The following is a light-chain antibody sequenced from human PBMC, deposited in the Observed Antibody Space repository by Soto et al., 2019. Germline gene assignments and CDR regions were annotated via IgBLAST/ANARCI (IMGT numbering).Light chain of an antibody. CDR3: QQYASSPPLT. CDR1: QSVTSTY. V-gene: IGKV3-20*01. CDR2: GAS. J-gene: IGKJ4*01. Sequence: EIVLKQSPATLSLSPGESATLSCRASQSVTSTYLAWYQQKPGQAPRLLIYGASSRATGIPDRFSGSGSGTDFTLTISRLEPEDFAVYYCQQYASSPPLTFGGGTKVEVK.